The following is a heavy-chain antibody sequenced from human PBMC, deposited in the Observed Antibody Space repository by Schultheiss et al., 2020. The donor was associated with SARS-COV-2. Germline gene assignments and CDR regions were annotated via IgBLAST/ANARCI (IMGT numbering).Heavy chain of an antibody. CDR1: GFTFSSYA. V-gene: IGHV3-30-3*01. CDR2: ISYDGSNK. CDR3: ARWDFDY. D-gene: IGHD1-26*01. Sequence: GGSLRLSCAASGFTFSSYAMHWVRQAPGKGLEWVAVISYDGSNKYYADSVKGRFTISRDNSKNTLYLQMNSLRAEDTAVYYCARWDFDYWGQGTLVTVSS. J-gene: IGHJ4*02.